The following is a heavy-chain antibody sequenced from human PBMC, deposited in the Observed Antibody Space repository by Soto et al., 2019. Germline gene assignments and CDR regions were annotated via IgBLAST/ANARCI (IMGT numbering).Heavy chain of an antibody. J-gene: IGHJ4*02. CDR1: GFTFSLYG. CDR2: ISYDGKVK. V-gene: IGHV3-30*18. Sequence: QVQLVESGGGVVQPERSLQLSCAASGFTFSLYGMSWVRQAPGKGLEWVAVISYDGKVKYYADSVKGRFTISRDNSKNMLFLQMNGLRVEDTAVYYCAKEGTRKRSYYFDYWAREPWSPSPQ. D-gene: IGHD3-10*01. CDR3: AKEGTRKRSYYFDY.